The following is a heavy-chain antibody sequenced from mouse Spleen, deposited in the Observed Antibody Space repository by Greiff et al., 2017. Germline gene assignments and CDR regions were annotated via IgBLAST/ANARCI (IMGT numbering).Heavy chain of an antibody. J-gene: IGHJ2*01. Sequence: EVKVVESGGGLVKLGGSLKLSCAASGFTFSSYYMSWVRQTPEKRLEWVATISNSGGSTYYPDSVKDRFTISRDNAKNTLYLQMSSLNSEDTAVYYCARALVPYYFDYWGQGTTLTVSS. V-gene: IGHV5-6-2*01. CDR3: ARALVPYYFDY. CDR1: GFTFSSYY. CDR2: ISNSGGST.